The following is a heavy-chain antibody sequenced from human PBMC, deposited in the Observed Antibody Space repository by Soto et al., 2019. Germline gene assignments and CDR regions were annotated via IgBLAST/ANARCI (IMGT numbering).Heavy chain of an antibody. V-gene: IGHV4-34*01. CDR2: INHSGST. D-gene: IGHD6-19*01. J-gene: IGHJ6*02. CDR3: ARGIAVAGNGDYYGMDV. Sequence: SETLSLTCAVYGGSFSGYYWSWIRQPPGKGLEWIGEINHSGSTNYNPSLKSRVTISVDTSKNQFSLKLSSVTAADTAVYYCARGIAVAGNGDYYGMDVWGQG. CDR1: GGSFSGYY.